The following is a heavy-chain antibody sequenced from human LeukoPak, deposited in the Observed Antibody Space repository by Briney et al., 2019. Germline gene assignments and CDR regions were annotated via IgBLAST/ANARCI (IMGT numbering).Heavy chain of an antibody. Sequence: PGGSLRLSCAASGFTFSSYWMHWVRQAPGKGLVWVSRINSDGSSTSYADSVKGQFTISRDNAKNTLYLQMNSLRAEDTAVYYCARTPGIAAAGTPGFDYWGQGTLVTVSS. V-gene: IGHV3-74*01. CDR1: GFTFSSYW. D-gene: IGHD6-13*01. J-gene: IGHJ4*02. CDR2: INSDGSST. CDR3: ARTPGIAAAGTPGFDY.